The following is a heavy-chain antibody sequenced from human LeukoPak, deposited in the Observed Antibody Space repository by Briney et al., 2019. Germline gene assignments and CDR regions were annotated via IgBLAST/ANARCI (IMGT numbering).Heavy chain of an antibody. D-gene: IGHD5-12*01. J-gene: IGHJ4*02. CDR1: GYTFTSYG. V-gene: IGHV1-18*01. Sequence: ASVKVPCKASGYTFTSYGISWVRQAPGQGLEWMGWISAYNGNTNYAQKLQGRVTMTTDTSTSTAYMELRSLRSDDTAVYYCARGIRRGYSGPMYYFDYWGQGTLVTVSS. CDR3: ARGIRRGYSGPMYYFDY. CDR2: ISAYNGNT.